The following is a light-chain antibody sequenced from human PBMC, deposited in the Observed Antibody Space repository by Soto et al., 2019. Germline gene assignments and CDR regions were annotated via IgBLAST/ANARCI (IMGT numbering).Light chain of an antibody. CDR2: KAY. CDR1: QSISSW. CDR3: QHYNAYTVT. Sequence: DIQMTQSPSTLSASVGDRVTITCRASQSISSWLAWYQQKPGKAPKLLIYKAYTLESGVPSRFSGSGSGTEFTLTISSLQPDDFATYYCQHYNAYTVTFGGGTKVEIK. V-gene: IGKV1-5*03. J-gene: IGKJ4*01.